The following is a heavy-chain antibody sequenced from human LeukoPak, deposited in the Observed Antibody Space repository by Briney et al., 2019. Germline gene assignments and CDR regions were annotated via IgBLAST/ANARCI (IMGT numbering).Heavy chain of an antibody. CDR1: GFTFGDYA. CDR3: TRHVGGSGWYLTGWFDP. V-gene: IGHV3-49*03. J-gene: IGHJ5*02. Sequence: GGSLRLSCTPSGFTFGDYAMSWFRQAPGKGLEWVGFIRVKAYGGTTEYAASVKGKFTISRDDSKSIAYLQMNSLKTEDTAVYYCTRHVGGSGWYLTGWFDPWGQGTLLTLSS. CDR2: IRVKAYGGTT. D-gene: IGHD6-19*01.